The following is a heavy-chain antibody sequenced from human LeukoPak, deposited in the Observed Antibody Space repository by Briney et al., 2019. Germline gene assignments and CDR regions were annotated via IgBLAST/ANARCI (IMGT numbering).Heavy chain of an antibody. V-gene: IGHV3-43*02. CDR2: ISGDGGNT. Sequence: GGSLRLSCAASGFTFDDYAMHWVRQAPGKGLEWVSLISGDGGNTYYVDSVKGRFTISRDNSKNSLFLQMNSLRTEDTALYYCTKGLSGINHPTDSWGRGTLVTVSS. CDR1: GFTFDDYA. CDR3: TKGLSGINHPTDS. J-gene: IGHJ4*02. D-gene: IGHD3-10*01.